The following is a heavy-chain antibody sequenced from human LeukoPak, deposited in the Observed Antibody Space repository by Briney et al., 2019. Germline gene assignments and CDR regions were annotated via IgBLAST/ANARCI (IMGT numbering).Heavy chain of an antibody. V-gene: IGHV1-2*02. J-gene: IGHJ6*03. CDR1: GYTFTGYY. Sequence: PGASVKVSCKASGYTFTGYYMHWVRQAPGQGLEWMGWINPNSGGTNYAQKFQGRVTMTRDTSISTAYMELSRLRSDDTAVYYCASRGYSGYDGGPTLYYYMDVWGKGTTVTVSS. D-gene: IGHD5-12*01. CDR3: ASRGYSGYDGGPTLYYYMDV. CDR2: INPNSGGT.